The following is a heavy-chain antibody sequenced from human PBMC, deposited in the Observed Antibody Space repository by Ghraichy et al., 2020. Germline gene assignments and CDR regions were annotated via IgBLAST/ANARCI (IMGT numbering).Heavy chain of an antibody. V-gene: IGHV3-7*03. CDR2: IDRDGSGK. J-gene: IGHJ3*02. CDR1: GFIFSGYW. D-gene: IGHD3-22*01. Sequence: GESLNISCAASGFIFSGYWMTWVRQAPGKGLEWVANIDRDGSGKEYVDSVKGRFTISRDNAKNTLHLQLNSVRAEDTAVYYCARDPYDSARDPYDSSSYGAFDIWGQVTTVTVSS. CDR3: ARDPYDSARDPYDSSSYGAFDI.